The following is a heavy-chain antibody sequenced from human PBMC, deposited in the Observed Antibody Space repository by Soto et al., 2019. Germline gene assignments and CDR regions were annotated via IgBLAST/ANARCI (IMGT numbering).Heavy chain of an antibody. J-gene: IGHJ5*02. CDR3: AKDTVPVATPWFDP. D-gene: IGHD2-2*01. Sequence: EVQLLESGGGLVQPGGSLRISCAASGFTFSNYAMSWVRQAPGKGLEWVSTLSGSGGSTYYADSVKGRFTISRDNSKNPLYLQMNSLRAEDTAVYYCAKDTVPVATPWFDPWGQGTLVTVSS. V-gene: IGHV3-23*01. CDR1: GFTFSNYA. CDR2: LSGSGGST.